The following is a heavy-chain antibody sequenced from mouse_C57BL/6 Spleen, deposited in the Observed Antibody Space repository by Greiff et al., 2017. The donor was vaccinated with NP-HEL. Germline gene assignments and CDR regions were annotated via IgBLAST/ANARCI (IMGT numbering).Heavy chain of an antibody. CDR3: ARRGDYGLAY. D-gene: IGHD2-4*01. Sequence: QVQLQQSGPELVKPGASVKISCKASGYAFSSSWMNWVKQRPGKGLVWIGRIYPGDGDTNYNGKFKGKATLTADKSSSTAYMQLSSLTSEDSAVYFCARRGDYGLAYWGQGTLVTVSA. CDR2: IYPGDGDT. J-gene: IGHJ3*01. V-gene: IGHV1-82*01. CDR1: GYAFSSSW.